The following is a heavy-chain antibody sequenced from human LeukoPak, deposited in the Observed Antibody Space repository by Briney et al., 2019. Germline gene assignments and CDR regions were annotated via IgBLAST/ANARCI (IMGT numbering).Heavy chain of an antibody. J-gene: IGHJ4*02. CDR3: ARRVHSSGWYKEPFDY. V-gene: IGHV4-34*01. Sequence: SETPSLTCAVYGGSFSGYYWSWIRQPPGKGLEWIGSIYYSGSTYYNPSLKSRVTISVDTSKNQFSLKLSSVTAADTAVYYCARRVHSSGWYKEPFDYWGQGTLVTVSS. CDR1: GGSFSGYY. CDR2: IYYSGST. D-gene: IGHD6-19*01.